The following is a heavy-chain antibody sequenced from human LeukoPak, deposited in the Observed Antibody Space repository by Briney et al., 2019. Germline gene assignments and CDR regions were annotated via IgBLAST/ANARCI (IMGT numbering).Heavy chain of an antibody. Sequence: PGGSLRLSCAASGFTFSSYSMNWVRQAPGKGLEWVSYISSSSTIYYADSVKGRFTISRDNAKNSLYLQMNSLRADDMAVYYCARDLEGYCSSTSCYQFDYWGQGTLVTVSS. CDR2: ISSSSTI. D-gene: IGHD2-2*01. CDR1: GFTFSSYS. J-gene: IGHJ4*02. V-gene: IGHV3-48*01. CDR3: ARDLEGYCSSTSCYQFDY.